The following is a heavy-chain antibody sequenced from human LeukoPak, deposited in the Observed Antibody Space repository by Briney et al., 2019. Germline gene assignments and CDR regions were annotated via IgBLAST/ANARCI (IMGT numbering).Heavy chain of an antibody. CDR1: GFIFSTYA. CDR2: ISSSSSYI. Sequence: GKSLRLSCAASGFIFSTYAMHWARQAPGKGLEWVSSISSSSSYIYYADSVKGRFTISRDNAKNSLYLQMNSLRAGDTAVYYCARDVSPDYGGKNLAFDIWGQGTMVTVSS. D-gene: IGHD4-23*01. CDR3: ARDVSPDYGGKNLAFDI. J-gene: IGHJ3*02. V-gene: IGHV3-21*01.